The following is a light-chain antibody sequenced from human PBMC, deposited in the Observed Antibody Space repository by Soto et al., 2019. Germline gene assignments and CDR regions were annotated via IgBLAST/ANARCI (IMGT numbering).Light chain of an antibody. CDR2: LNSDGSH. CDR3: HPWGIGLGV. V-gene: IGLV4-69*01. CDR1: SGHSRYA. J-gene: IGLJ3*02. Sequence: QPVLTQSPSASASLGASVKLTCTLSSGHSRYAIAWHQQQPEKGPRCLMKLNSDGSHFQGDGIPDRFSGSSSGAERHLTISRRQSEDQAACSYHPWGIGLGVFGGGTKLTVL.